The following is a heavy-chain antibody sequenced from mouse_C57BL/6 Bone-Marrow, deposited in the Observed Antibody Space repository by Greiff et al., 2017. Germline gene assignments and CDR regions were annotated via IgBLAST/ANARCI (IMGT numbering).Heavy chain of an antibody. V-gene: IGHV1-64*01. J-gene: IGHJ2*01. CDR1: GYTFTSYW. D-gene: IGHD1-1*01. CDR2: IHPNSGST. CDR3: ARDYYGSSLFDY. Sequence: QVQLQQPGAELVKPGASVKLSCKASGYTFTSYWMHWVKQRPGQGLEWIGMIHPNSGSTNYNEKFKSKDTLTVDKSSSTAYMQLSSLTSEDSAVYYCARDYYGSSLFDYWGQGTTLTVSS.